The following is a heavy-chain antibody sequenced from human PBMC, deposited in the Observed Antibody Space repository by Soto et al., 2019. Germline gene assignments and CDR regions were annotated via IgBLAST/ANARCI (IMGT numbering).Heavy chain of an antibody. CDR3: ARNAKVGIAAAGTGYYFDY. CDR1: GFTFSSYW. CDR2: IKQDGSEK. Sequence: GGSLRLSCAASGFTFSSYWMSWVRQAPGKGLEWVANIKQDGSEKYYVDSVKGRFTISRDNAKNSLYLQMNSLRAEDTAVYYCARNAKVGIAAAGTGYYFDYWGQGTLVTVSS. D-gene: IGHD6-13*01. J-gene: IGHJ4*02. V-gene: IGHV3-7*03.